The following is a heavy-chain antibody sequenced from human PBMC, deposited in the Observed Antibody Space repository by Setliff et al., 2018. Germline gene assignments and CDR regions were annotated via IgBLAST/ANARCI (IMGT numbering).Heavy chain of an antibody. CDR2: MYFSGNT. Sequence: SETLSLTCTVSGGSITRHYYTWIRQPPGKGLEWIGTMYFSGNTYYDPSLKSRVTMSVYTSKNQFTLRLTSVTAADTAFYYCARTYDVLTGYSSLLDPWGQGTLVTVSS. V-gene: IGHV4-59*11. J-gene: IGHJ5*02. CDR1: GGSITRHY. CDR3: ARTYDVLTGYSSLLDP. D-gene: IGHD3-9*01.